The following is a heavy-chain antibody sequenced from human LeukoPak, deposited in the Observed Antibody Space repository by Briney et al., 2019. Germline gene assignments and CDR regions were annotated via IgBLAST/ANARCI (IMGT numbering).Heavy chain of an antibody. D-gene: IGHD1-14*01. J-gene: IGHJ4*02. V-gene: IGHV1-2*02. Sequence: ASVKVSCKASRYTFIGYYVHWVRQAPGQGLEWMGWINPNSGGTNYAQKFQGRVTMTRDTSISTAYMELNRLTSDDTAVYYCAREAGWDPGHYYFDYWGQGTLVTVSS. CDR1: RYTFIGYY. CDR2: INPNSGGT. CDR3: AREAGWDPGHYYFDY.